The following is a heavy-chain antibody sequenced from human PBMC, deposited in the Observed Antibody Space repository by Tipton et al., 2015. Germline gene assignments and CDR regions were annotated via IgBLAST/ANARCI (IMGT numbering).Heavy chain of an antibody. CDR3: ASGQWLVEGLPEYFQH. CDR1: GDSISTYC. D-gene: IGHD6-19*01. J-gene: IGHJ1*01. Sequence: TLSLTCTVSGDSISTYCWTWIRQPAGKGLEWIGRIFTSGNTNYNPSLSSRVTISVDTSKNQFSLKLSSVTAADTAVYYCASGQWLVEGLPEYFQHWGQGTLVTVPS. V-gene: IGHV4-4*07. CDR2: IFTSGNT.